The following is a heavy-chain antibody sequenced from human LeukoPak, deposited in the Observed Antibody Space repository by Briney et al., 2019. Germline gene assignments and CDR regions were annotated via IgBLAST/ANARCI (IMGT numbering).Heavy chain of an antibody. D-gene: IGHD2-15*01. J-gene: IGHJ4*02. Sequence: GESLKISCKGSGYTFNTYWIGWVRQMPGKGLEWMGIIYGGDSDTRYSLSFQGQVTISADKSISTAYLQWSSLKAPDTAMYYCARATSCSGGSCYADYWGQGTLVTVSS. CDR2: IYGGDSDT. CDR3: ARATSCSGGSCYADY. CDR1: GYTFNTYW. V-gene: IGHV5-51*01.